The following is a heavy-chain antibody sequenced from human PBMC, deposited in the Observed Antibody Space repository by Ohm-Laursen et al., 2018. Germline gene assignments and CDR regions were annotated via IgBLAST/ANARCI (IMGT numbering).Heavy chain of an antibody. CDR2: IYSGGST. J-gene: IGHJ4*02. CDR3: ARSPPYSSGWYYFDY. Sequence: SLRLSCTASGFTVSGNYMSWVRQAPGKGLEWVSVIYSGGSTYYADSVKGRFTISRDNSKNTLYLQMNSLRAEDTAVYYCARSPPYSSGWYYFDYWGQGTLVTVSS. D-gene: IGHD6-19*01. V-gene: IGHV3-53*01. CDR1: GFTVSGNY.